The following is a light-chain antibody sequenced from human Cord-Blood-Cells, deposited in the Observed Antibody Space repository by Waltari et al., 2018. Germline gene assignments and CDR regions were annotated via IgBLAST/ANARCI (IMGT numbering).Light chain of an antibody. J-gene: IGLJ3*02. CDR1: VSTSYY. V-gene: IGLV3-19*01. CDR3: NSRDSSGNHLRV. CDR2: GKN. Sequence: VVTQEPSFSVSPGGTVTLTCGLSSGSVSTSYYPSWYQQKPGPAPVLFIYGKNHRPSGIPDRFSGSSSGNTASLTITGAQAEDEADYYCNSRDSSGNHLRVFGGGTKLTVL.